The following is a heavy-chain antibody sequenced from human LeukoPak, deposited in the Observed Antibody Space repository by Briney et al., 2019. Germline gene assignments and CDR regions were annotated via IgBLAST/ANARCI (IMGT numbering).Heavy chain of an antibody. CDR3: ARGLGYCSSTSCFNWFDP. J-gene: IGHJ5*02. D-gene: IGHD2-2*01. V-gene: IGHV4-30-4*01. Sequence: SETLSLTCTVSGGTISSGDYYWSWIRQPPGKGLEWIGYIYYSGSTYYNPSLKSRVTISVDTSKNQFSLKLSSVTAADTAVYYCARGLGYCSSTSCFNWFDPWGQGTLVTVSS. CDR1: GGTISSGDYY. CDR2: IYYSGST.